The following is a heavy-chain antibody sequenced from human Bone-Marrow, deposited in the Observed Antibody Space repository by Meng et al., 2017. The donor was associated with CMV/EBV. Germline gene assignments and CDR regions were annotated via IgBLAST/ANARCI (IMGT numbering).Heavy chain of an antibody. V-gene: IGHV4-31*02. D-gene: IGHD3-22*01. CDR3: AGGPSWGVMGVVAPFDY. CDR1: ISSSGYY. Sequence: ISSSGYYWSWVRQDPGKGLEWVGCINYSGSTYYNPSLKSRVSISVDASKNQFSQKLISVTAADTAVYYCAGGPSWGVMGVVAPFDYWGQGTLVTVSS. CDR2: INYSGST. J-gene: IGHJ4*02.